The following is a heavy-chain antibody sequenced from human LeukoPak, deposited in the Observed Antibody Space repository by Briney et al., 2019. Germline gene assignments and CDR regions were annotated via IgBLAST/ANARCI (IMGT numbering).Heavy chain of an antibody. D-gene: IGHD4-11*01. V-gene: IGHV3-30-3*01. J-gene: IGHJ4*02. CDR3: ARDRVVTTSHYDY. CDR2: ISYDGSNK. CDR1: GFTFSSYA. Sequence: AGGSLRLSCAASGFTFSSYAMHWVRQAPGKGLEWVAVISYDGSNKCYADSVKGRFTISRDNSKNTLYLQMNSLRAEDTAVYYCARDRVVTTSHYDYWGQGTLVTVSS.